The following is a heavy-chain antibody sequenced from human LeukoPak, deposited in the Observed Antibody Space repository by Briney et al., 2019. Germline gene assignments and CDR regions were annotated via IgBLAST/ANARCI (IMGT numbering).Heavy chain of an antibody. J-gene: IGHJ3*02. Sequence: GGSLRLSCAASGFTFSSYAMSWVRQAPGKGLEWVSGIGGSGDSTYYADSVKGRFTISRDNSKNTLYLQMNSLRAEDTAVYYCARIPHRVTANRPHAFDIWGQGTMVTVSS. V-gene: IGHV3-23*01. CDR3: ARIPHRVTANRPHAFDI. CDR2: IGGSGDST. CDR1: GFTFSSYA. D-gene: IGHD2-21*02.